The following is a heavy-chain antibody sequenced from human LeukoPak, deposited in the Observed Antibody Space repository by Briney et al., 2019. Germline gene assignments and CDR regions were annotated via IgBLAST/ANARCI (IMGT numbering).Heavy chain of an antibody. J-gene: IGHJ4*02. Sequence: GSLRLSCAASGFTFSSYEMNWVRQPPGKGLEWIGEINHSGSTNYKPSLRSRVTISVDTSKNQFSLKLSSVTAADTAVYYCARHGIYVGSGWSFDFWAQGTLVTVSS. V-gene: IGHV4-34*01. CDR2: INHSGST. CDR3: ARHGIYVGSGWSFDF. CDR1: GFTFSSYE. D-gene: IGHD6-19*01.